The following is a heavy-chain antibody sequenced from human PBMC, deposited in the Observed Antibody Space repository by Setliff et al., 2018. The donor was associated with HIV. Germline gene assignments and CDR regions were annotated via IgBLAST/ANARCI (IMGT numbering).Heavy chain of an antibody. CDR1: GYTFTTYG. Sequence: ASVKVSFKASGYTFTTYGVNWVRQAPGQGLEWMGWINSYNVNTKFAQKFQGRVTMTTDTSTTTAFMELRSLKADDTGIYYCSRSGVPQYYYYGMDVWGQGTTVTVSS. CDR2: INSYNVNT. D-gene: IGHD3-10*01. CDR3: SRSGVPQYYYYGMDV. J-gene: IGHJ6*02. V-gene: IGHV1-18*04.